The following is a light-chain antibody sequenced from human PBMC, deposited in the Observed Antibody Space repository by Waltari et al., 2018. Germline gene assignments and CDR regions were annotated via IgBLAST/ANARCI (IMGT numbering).Light chain of an antibody. CDR2: ATS. J-gene: IGKJ1*01. CDR3: QQTYNTPWT. V-gene: IGKV1-39*01. Sequence: DIQMTQSPLSLSASVGGSVNITCRASQSVSSYSNWYQQRPGQAPNLLIYATSNLQSGVPSRFSGSGFETDFTLTISSLRPEDFAAYYCQQTYNTPWTFGQGTKVEIQ. CDR1: QSVSSY.